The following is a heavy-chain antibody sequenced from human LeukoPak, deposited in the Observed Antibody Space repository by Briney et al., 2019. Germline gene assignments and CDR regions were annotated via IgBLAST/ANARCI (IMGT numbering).Heavy chain of an antibody. J-gene: IGHJ4*02. CDR1: GYTFNRYG. Sequence: ASVKVSCKASGYTFNRYGITWVRQAPGQGLGWMGWIGTYNDNIYYAQKFQGRVSMTTDTSTATADMELRSLTSDDSAVYFCARVDFGGNFIDYWGQGTLVTVSS. D-gene: IGHD4-23*01. CDR3: ARVDFGGNFIDY. V-gene: IGHV1-18*01. CDR2: IGTYNDNI.